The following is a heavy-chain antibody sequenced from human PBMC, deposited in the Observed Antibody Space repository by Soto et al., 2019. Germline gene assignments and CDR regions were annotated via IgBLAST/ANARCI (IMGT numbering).Heavy chain of an antibody. Sequence: SETLSLTCTVSGGSISSGFYYWTWIRQHPGKGLEWIGYIYYSGSTYYNPSLKSRINISVDTSKNHFSLKLSSVTAADTAVYYCARVGISSSDGFDIWGQGTMVTVSS. CDR1: GGSISSGFYY. J-gene: IGHJ3*02. CDR2: IYYSGST. V-gene: IGHV4-31*03. CDR3: ARVGISSSDGFDI. D-gene: IGHD6-6*01.